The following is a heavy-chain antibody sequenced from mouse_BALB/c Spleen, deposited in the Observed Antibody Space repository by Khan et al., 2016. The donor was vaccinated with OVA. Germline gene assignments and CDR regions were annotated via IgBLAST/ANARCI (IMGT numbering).Heavy chain of an antibody. CDR3: ARSTYRYAFAY. J-gene: IGHJ3*01. CDR2: MIFSGNT. Sequence: EVQLQEPGPSLVKPSQTLSLTCSVTGDSITSGYWSWIRKFPGNKLEYMGYMIFSGNTYYNPSLKSRISITRHTSKNQYYLQLNSVTTEDTATYYCARSTYRYAFAYWGQGPLVTVSA. D-gene: IGHD2-14*01. V-gene: IGHV3-8*02. CDR1: GDSITSGY.